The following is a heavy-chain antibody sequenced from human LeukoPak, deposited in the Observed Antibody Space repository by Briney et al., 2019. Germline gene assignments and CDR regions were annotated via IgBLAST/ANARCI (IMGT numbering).Heavy chain of an antibody. V-gene: IGHV3-21*01. CDR1: RFTFSGYS. J-gene: IGHJ4*02. Sequence: PGGSLRLSCAASRFTFSGYSMNWVRQAPGKGLEWVSSIGSSSSYIYYADSVKGRFTISRDNAKNSLYLQMNTLRADDTAVYYCATDRYGDYAKDYWGQGTLVTVSS. D-gene: IGHD4-17*01. CDR2: IGSSSSYI. CDR3: ATDRYGDYAKDY.